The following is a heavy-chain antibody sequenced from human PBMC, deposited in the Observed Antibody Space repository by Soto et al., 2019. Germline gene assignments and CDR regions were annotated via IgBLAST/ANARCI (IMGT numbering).Heavy chain of an antibody. CDR2: IYYRGST. CDR3: ARVTMVRGVIAARSYYYMDV. J-gene: IGHJ6*03. V-gene: IGHV4-59*01. CDR1: GLSISSYY. Sequence: SETLSHTCPVSGLSISSYYWRWIRQPPGKGLAWIGYIYYRGSTNYNPSLKSRVTISVDTSKNQFSLKLSSVTAADTAVYYCARVTMVRGVIAARSYYYMDVWGKGTTVTVSS. D-gene: IGHD3-10*01.